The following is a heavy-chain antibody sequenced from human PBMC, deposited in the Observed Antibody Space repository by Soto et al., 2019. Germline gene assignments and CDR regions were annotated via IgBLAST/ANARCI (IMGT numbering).Heavy chain of an antibody. D-gene: IGHD4-4*01. Sequence: GESLKISCKGSGYTFTNYWIGWVRQLPGKGLEWMGIIYPGDSDTRYSPSFQGHVTITVDKSTSTAYLQWNSLKAPDTAMYYCARDLSNFRYCYYAMDAWGEGTTVTVS. CDR1: GYTFTNYW. J-gene: IGHJ6*02. CDR2: IYPGDSDT. V-gene: IGHV5-51*01. CDR3: ARDLSNFRYCYYAMDA.